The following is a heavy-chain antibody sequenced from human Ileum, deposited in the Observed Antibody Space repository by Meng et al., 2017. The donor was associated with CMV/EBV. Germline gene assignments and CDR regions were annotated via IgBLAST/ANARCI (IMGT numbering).Heavy chain of an antibody. V-gene: IGHV4-4*02. J-gene: IGHJ4*02. CDR3: TRNGYFSLDY. D-gene: IGHD3-22*01. CDR1: GDSFSSSQW. CDR2: IHHRGTT. Sequence: LTCAVSGDSFSSSQWWSWVRQPPGKGVEWIGEIHHRGTTTYNPSLKSRVTMSLDESKIELSLKLSSVTAADTAIYYCTRNGYFSLDYWSPGTLVTVSS.